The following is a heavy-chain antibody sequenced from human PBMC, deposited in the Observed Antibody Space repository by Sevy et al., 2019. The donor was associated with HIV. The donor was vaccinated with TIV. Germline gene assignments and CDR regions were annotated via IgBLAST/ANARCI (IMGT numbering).Heavy chain of an antibody. D-gene: IGHD3-10*01. CDR1: GXXLGDXX. CDR2: IRSKAYGATT. J-gene: IGHJ6*02. V-gene: IGHV3-49*03. CDR3: TXAXYYYDSGXXXGMXV. Sequence: GGSLRLSCRAXGXXLGDXXMSWFRQAPGKGLSWVGFIRSKAYGATTEYAASVKGRVTISRDDSKGIAYLQMNSLKTXDTGRYXCTXAXYYYDSGXXXGMXVWGQGTTVTVSS.